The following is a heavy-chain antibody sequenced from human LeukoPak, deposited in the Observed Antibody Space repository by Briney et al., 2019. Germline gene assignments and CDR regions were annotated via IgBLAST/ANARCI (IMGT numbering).Heavy chain of an antibody. Sequence: PGGSLRLSCAASGFTFSCYEMNWVRQAPGKRLEWVSYLSRSGINIYYADSVKGRFTISRDNAKNSLYLQMNSLRAEDTAVYYCARRVIVVGLDYWGQGTLVTVSS. CDR1: GFTFSCYE. CDR3: ARRVIVVGLDY. D-gene: IGHD3-22*01. V-gene: IGHV3-48*03. CDR2: LSRSGINI. J-gene: IGHJ4*02.